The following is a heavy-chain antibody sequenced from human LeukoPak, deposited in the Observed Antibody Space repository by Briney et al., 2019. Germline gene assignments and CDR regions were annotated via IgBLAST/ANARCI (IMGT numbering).Heavy chain of an antibody. CDR2: INPNSGGT. D-gene: IGHD5-18*01. J-gene: IGHJ6*02. CDR1: GYTFTGYY. V-gene: IGHV1-2*02. Sequence: ASVKVSCKASGYTFTGYYMHWVRQAPGQGLEWMGWINPNSGGTNYVQKCQGRVTMTRDTSISTAYMELSRLRSDDTAVYYCARDYKGDSPSYGMDVWGQGTTVTVSS. CDR3: ARDYKGDSPSYGMDV.